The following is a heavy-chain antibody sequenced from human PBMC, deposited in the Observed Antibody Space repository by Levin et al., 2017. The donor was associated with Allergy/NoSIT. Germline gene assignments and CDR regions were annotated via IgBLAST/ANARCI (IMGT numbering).Heavy chain of an antibody. CDR3: ARGLRYADWYNAFDM. D-gene: IGHD3-9*01. V-gene: IGHV4-39*01. CDR1: GDSIYSSSFY. J-gene: IGHJ3*02. Sequence: PSETLSLTCTVSGDSIYSSSFYWGWIRQPPGKGLEWIGSIYYSGTTYSNASLKSRVTISVDTSKSQFSLTLSSVTAADTAIYYCARGLRYADWYNAFDMWGQGTMVTVIS. CDR2: IYYSGTT.